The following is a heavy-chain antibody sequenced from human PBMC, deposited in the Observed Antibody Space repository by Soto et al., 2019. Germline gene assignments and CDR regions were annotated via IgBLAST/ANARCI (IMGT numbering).Heavy chain of an antibody. V-gene: IGHV1-2*04. CDR1: GYTFTDYY. CDR2: INPKSGAT. J-gene: IGHJ6*02. CDR3: ARESSGYGGYYYYGMDV. Sequence: ASVKVSCKASGYTFTDYYLHWVRQAPGQGLEWMGWINPKSGATHYSQKFQGWVTVTRDTSISTANMEVSRLTSDDTAVYYCARESSGYGGYYYYGMDVWGPGTTVTVSS. D-gene: IGHD3-22*01.